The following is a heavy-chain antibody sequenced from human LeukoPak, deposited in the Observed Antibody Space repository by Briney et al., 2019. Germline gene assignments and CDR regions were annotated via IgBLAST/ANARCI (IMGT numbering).Heavy chain of an antibody. CDR2: IDWDDER. J-gene: IGHJ4*02. CDR1: GFSLSTRGMR. D-gene: IGHD5-18*01. Sequence: ASGPTLVNPTQTLTLTCTVSGFSLSTRGMRVSWIRQPPGKALEWLARIDWDDERFYNTSLKTRLTISKDTSKNQVVLTLTNMDPVDTANYYCARIRGNSYGFDSWGQGTLVTVSS. V-gene: IGHV2-70*04. CDR3: ARIRGNSYGFDS.